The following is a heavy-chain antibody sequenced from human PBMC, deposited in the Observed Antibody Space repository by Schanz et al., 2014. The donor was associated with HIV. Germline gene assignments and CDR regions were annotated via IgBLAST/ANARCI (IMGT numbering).Heavy chain of an antibody. CDR1: GFTFSTKG. CDR3: ARETIQLCPDY. V-gene: IGHV3-11*01. Sequence: QVQLVESGGGVVQPGRSLRLSCAASGFTFSTKGMHWIRQAPGKGLEWVSYISSTGNTIYYADSVKGRFTISRDNAKNSLYLQINSLRAEDTAVYYCARETIQLCPDYWGQGTLVTVSS. CDR2: ISSTGNTI. J-gene: IGHJ4*02. D-gene: IGHD5-18*01.